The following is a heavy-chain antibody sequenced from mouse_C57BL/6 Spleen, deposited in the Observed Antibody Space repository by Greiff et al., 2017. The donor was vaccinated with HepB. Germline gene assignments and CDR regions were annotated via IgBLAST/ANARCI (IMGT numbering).Heavy chain of an antibody. D-gene: IGHD2-4*01. V-gene: IGHV1-50*01. Sequence: QVQLQQPGAELVKPGASVKLSCKASGYTFTSYWMQWVKQRPGQGLEWIGEIDPSDSYTNYNQKFKGKATLTVDTSSSTAYMQLSSLTSEDSAVYYCARRDYGYYAMDYWGQGTSVTVSS. CDR1: GYTFTSYW. CDR2: IDPSDSYT. CDR3: ARRDYGYYAMDY. J-gene: IGHJ4*01.